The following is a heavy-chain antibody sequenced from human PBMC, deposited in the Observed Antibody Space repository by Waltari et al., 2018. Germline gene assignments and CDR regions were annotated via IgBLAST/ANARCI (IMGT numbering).Heavy chain of an antibody. D-gene: IGHD2-8*01. CDR3: ARAPLGVYYFDY. CDR1: GGSFSGYY. Sequence: QVQLQQWGAGLLKPSETLSLTCAVYGGSFSGYYWSWIRQPPGKGLEWIGEINHRGSTNYNPSLKSRVTISVDTSKNQFSLKLSSVTAADTAVYYCARAPLGVYYFDYWGQGTLVTVSS. CDR2: INHRGST. V-gene: IGHV4-34*01. J-gene: IGHJ4*02.